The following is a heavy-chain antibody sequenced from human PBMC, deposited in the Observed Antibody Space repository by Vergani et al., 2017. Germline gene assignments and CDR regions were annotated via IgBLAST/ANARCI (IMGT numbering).Heavy chain of an antibody. D-gene: IGHD6-6*01. CDR1: GGSFSGYY. J-gene: IGHJ4*02. Sequence: QVQLQQWGAGLFKPSETLSLTCAVYGGSFSGYYWSWIRQPPGKGLEWIGEINHSGSTNHNPSLKRRVPISVDTSKNQFSLKLSSVTAADTAVYYCAEGPSSMAARPLPGRVDYWGQGTLVTVSS. V-gene: IGHV4-34*01. CDR2: INHSGST. CDR3: AEGPSSMAARPLPGRVDY.